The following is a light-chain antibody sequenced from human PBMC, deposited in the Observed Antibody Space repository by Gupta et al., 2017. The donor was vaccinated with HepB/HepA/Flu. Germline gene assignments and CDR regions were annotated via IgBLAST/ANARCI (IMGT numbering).Light chain of an antibody. CDR2: LGS. V-gene: IGKV2-28*01. CDR1: QSLLHNNGYNY. J-gene: IGKJ4*01. Sequence: DIVMTQSPLSLPVTPGEPASISCRSSQSLLHNNGYNYLDWYLQKPGQSPQLLIYLGSNRASGVPDRFSGSGSGTDFTLKISRVEAEDVGVYYCMQALQTPLTFGGVTKVEIK. CDR3: MQALQTPLT.